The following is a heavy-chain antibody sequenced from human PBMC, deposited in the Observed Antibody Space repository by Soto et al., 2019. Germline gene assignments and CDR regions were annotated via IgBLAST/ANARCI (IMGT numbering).Heavy chain of an antibody. CDR1: GDSISSYY. CDR2: LYYGRSA. Sequence: QVQLQESGPGLVKPSETLSLTCAVSGDSISSYYCMWIRQPPGKGLESIGYLYYGRSANYNPSLQXRXTXSXXTSTTQCPLTLSSMPAADTAVYYCALRSMAVVPEYWGPGTLVTVSS. D-gene: IGHD3-22*01. J-gene: IGHJ4*02. V-gene: IGHV4-59*01. CDR3: ALRSMAVVPEY.